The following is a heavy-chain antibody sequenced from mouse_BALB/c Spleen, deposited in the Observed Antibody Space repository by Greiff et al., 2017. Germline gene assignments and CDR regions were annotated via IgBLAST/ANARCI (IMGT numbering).Heavy chain of an antibody. CDR3: ASYDYGGSYWYFDV. CDR1: GFNIKDTY. J-gene: IGHJ1*01. D-gene: IGHD1-1*01. Sequence: VQLKQSGAELVKPGASVKLSCTASGFNIKDTYMHWVKQRPEQGLEWIGRIDPANGNTKYDPKFQGKATITADTSSNTAYLQLSSLTSEDTAVYYCASYDYGGSYWYFDVWGAGTTVTVSS. CDR2: IDPANGNT. V-gene: IGHV14-3*02.